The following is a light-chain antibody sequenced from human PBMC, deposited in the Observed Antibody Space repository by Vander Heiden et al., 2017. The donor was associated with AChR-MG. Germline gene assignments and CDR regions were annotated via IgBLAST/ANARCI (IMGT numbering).Light chain of an antibody. CDR3: QSYDSSNVV. CDR2: EDN. CDR1: SGSIASNY. J-gene: IGLJ2*01. V-gene: IGLV6-57*04. Sequence: NFMLTQPHSVSEPPGKTVTISCTRSSGSIASNYVQWYQQRPGSAPTTVIYEDNQRPSGVPDRFSGSIDSSSNSAYLTISGLKTEDEAYDYCQSYDSSNVVFGGGTKLTVL.